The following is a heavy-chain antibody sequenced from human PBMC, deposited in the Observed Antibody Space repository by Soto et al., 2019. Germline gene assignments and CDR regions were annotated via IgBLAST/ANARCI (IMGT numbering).Heavy chain of an antibody. J-gene: IGHJ4*02. V-gene: IGHV4-59*01. CDR2: VYSSGNT. Sequence: PSETLSLTCAVSGGSIRSYYWSWIRQPPGKGLEWIGYVYSSGNTKYNPSLKSRVTISLDTSKNQFSLKLSSVTAADTALYYCARGYAWGSYPSLLLDYWGQGTLVTVSS. CDR3: ARGYAWGSYPSLLLDY. CDR1: GGSIRSYY. D-gene: IGHD3-16*01.